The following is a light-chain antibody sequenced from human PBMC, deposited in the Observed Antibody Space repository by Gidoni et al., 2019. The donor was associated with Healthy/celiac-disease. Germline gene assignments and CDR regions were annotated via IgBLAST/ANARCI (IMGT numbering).Light chain of an antibody. Sequence: TVMTQSPDSLAVSLGERATINCTSSQSVLSSTNNKNYLAWYQQQPGQPPKLLIYWASTRESGVPDRFSGSGSGTDFTLTISSLQAEDVAVYYCQQYYSTPTFGQGTKVEIK. CDR3: QQYYSTPT. V-gene: IGKV4-1*01. J-gene: IGKJ1*01. CDR2: WAS. CDR1: QSVLSSTNNKNY.